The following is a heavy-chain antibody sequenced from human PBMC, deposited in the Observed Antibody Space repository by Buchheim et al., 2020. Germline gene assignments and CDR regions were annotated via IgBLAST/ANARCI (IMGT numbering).Heavy chain of an antibody. J-gene: IGHJ4*02. CDR2: INSDGSGT. CDR1: GFTLSSYW. CDR3: ARGFYGEYAFDY. Sequence: EVLLVESGGGLVQPGGSLRLSCAASGFTLSSYWMHWVRQVPGKGLLWVSRINSDGSGTKYADSVKGRYTISRDNAKKTVYLQMDSLRVEDTAVYYCARGFYGEYAFDYWGQGTL. D-gene: IGHD2/OR15-2a*01. V-gene: IGHV3-74*03.